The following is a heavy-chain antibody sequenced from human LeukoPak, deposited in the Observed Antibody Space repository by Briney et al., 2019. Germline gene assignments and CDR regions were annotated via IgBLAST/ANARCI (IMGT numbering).Heavy chain of an antibody. CDR3: ARQGYGRSSFFDH. V-gene: IGHV4-39*01. Sequence: SETLSLTCTVSGDSVSTNLYYWGWIRQPPGKGLEWIGNLFHSGTTYYNPSLKSRVSISVDTSKNQFSLKLNSVTAADTAVYYCARQGYGRSSFFDHWGQGTLVIVSS. CDR2: LFHSGTT. CDR1: GDSVSTNLYY. D-gene: IGHD6-6*01. J-gene: IGHJ4*02.